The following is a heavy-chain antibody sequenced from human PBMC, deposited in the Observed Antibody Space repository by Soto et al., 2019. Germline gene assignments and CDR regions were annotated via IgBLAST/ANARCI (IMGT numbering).Heavy chain of an antibody. J-gene: IGHJ4*02. CDR3: ARNRGYFDX. CDR1: GDSVSSNSAA. CDR2: TYYKSKWSN. D-gene: IGHD7-27*01. Sequence: PSQTLSLTCAISGDSVSSNSAAWNWIRQSPSIGLECLGRTYYKSKWSNEYSVSLKSRMTISPDTSKNQFSLRLNSVTPEDTAVYYCARNRGYFDXWGQGVLVTVSX. V-gene: IGHV6-1*01.